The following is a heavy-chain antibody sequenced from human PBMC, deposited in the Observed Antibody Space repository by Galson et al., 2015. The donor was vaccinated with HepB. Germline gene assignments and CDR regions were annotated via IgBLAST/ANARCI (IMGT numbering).Heavy chain of an antibody. CDR2: IYSGGST. V-gene: IGHV3-66*01. CDR3: ARLGYSYGFDY. Sequence: SLSLSCAASGITVSSNYMSWVRQAPGKGLEWVSVIYSGGSTYYADSVKGRFTISRDNAKNTLYFQMNSLRAEDTAVYYCARLGYSYGFDYWGQGSLVTVSS. CDR1: GITVSSNY. D-gene: IGHD5-18*01. J-gene: IGHJ4*02.